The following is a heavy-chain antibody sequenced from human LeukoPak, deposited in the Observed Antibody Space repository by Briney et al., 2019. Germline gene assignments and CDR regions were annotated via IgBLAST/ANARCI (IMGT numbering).Heavy chain of an antibody. J-gene: IGHJ4*02. V-gene: IGHV3-21*01. D-gene: IGHD3-22*01. CDR1: GFTFSSYS. Sequence: PGGPLRLSCAASGFTFSSYSMNWVRQAPGKGLEWVSSISSSSSYIYYADSVKGPFTISRDNAKNSLYLQMNSLIAEDTAVYYCARWGSSGQGDYWGQGTLVTVSS. CDR2: ISSSSSYI. CDR3: ARWGSSGQGDY.